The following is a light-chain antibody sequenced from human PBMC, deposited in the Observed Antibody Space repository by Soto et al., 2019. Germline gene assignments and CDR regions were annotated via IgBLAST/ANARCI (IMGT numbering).Light chain of an antibody. Sequence: QSVLTQPASVSGSPGQSITISCTGSSSDVGTYDLVSWYQLHPGAAPKLMIYEATRRPSGISNRFSGSKSGNTASLTISGLQAEDEADYYCCSFAGSNSWVFGGGTKLTVL. V-gene: IGLV2-23*01. CDR1: SSDVGTYDL. CDR2: EAT. CDR3: CSFAGSNSWV. J-gene: IGLJ3*02.